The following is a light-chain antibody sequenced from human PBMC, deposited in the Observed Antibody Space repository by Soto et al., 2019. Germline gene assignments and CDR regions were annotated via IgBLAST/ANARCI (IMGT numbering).Light chain of an antibody. V-gene: IGLV2-8*01. CDR1: RSDVGGYNY. CDR2: EVS. Sequence: QSALTQPPSASGSPGQSVTISCTGTRSDVGGYNYVSWYQQYPGKAPTIMIYEVSKRPSGVPDRFSGSKSGNTASLTVSGLHDEDEADYYCSSDGGSNNVLCGGGTKLTVL. CDR3: SSDGGSNNVL. J-gene: IGLJ2*01.